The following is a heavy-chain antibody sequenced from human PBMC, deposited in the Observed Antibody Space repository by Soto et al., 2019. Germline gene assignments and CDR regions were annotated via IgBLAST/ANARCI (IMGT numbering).Heavy chain of an antibody. D-gene: IGHD2-2*01. V-gene: IGHV4-34*01. J-gene: IGHJ5*02. CDR3: ARDGLCNSTTCRVGNWFDP. CDR2: INHRGST. Sequence: QVQLQQWGAGLLKPSETLSLTCVVYGGSFSGYYWSWIRQSPGKGLEWIGGINHRGSTNYNPSLESRVTISVDTSKNQFSLKLPSVTAADTAMYYCARDGLCNSTTCRVGNWFDPWGQGTLVTVSS. CDR1: GGSFSGYY.